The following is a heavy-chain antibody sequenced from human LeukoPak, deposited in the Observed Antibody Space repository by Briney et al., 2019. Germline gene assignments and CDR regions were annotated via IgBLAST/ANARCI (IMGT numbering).Heavy chain of an antibody. CDR1: GGSISSYY. J-gene: IGHJ4*02. CDR2: IYTRGSA. V-gene: IGHV4-4*07. CDR3: ARGKMATDFDY. D-gene: IGHD5-24*01. Sequence: PSETLSLTCTVSGGSISSYYCSWIGQPAGKGLEWIGRIYTRGSANYNPSLKSRVTMSVDMSKNQFSLKLSSVTAADTAVYYCARGKMATDFDYWGQGTLVTVSS.